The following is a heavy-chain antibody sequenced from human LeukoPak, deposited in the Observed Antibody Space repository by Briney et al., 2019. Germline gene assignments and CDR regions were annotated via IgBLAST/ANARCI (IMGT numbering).Heavy chain of an antibody. V-gene: IGHV3-7*05. D-gene: IGHD3-22*01. CDR2: IKQDGSEK. J-gene: IGHJ2*01. CDR1: GFTFSSYW. CDR3: AREGDYDSSGYYPNWYFDP. Sequence: GGSLRLSCAASGFTFSSYWMSWVRQAPGKGLEWVANIKQDGSEKYYVDSVKGRFTISRDNAKNSLYLQMNSLRAEDTAVYYCAREGDYDSSGYYPNWYFDPWGRGTLVTVSS.